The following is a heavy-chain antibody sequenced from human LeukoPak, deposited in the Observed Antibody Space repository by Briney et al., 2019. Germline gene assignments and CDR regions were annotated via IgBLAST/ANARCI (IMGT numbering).Heavy chain of an antibody. Sequence: SETLSLTCTVSGGSISSYYWSWIRQPPGKGLEWIGYICYSGSTNYNPSLKSRVTISVDTSKNQFSLKLSSVTAADTAVYYCARNVGIVGASFYYYYYGMDVWGQGTTVTVSS. CDR2: ICYSGST. CDR3: ARNVGIVGASFYYYYYGMDV. D-gene: IGHD1-26*01. CDR1: GGSISSYY. V-gene: IGHV4-59*01. J-gene: IGHJ6*02.